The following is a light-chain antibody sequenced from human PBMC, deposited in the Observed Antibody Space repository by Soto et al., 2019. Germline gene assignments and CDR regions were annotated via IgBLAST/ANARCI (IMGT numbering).Light chain of an antibody. V-gene: IGLV3-21*04. J-gene: IGLJ3*02. CDR1: NIGSKS. CDR2: YDS. Sequence: SYELTPPPSVSVAPGKTARITCGGNNIGSKSVHWYQQQPGQAPVLVIYYDSDRPSGIPERFSGSNSGNTATLTISRVEAGDEADYYCQVWDSSSDHALFGGGTKLTVL. CDR3: QVWDSSSDHAL.